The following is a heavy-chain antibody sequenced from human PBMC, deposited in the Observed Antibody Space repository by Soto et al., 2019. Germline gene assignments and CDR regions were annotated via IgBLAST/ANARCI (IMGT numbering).Heavy chain of an antibody. CDR1: GFTFRTYG. D-gene: IGHD3-3*01. CDR2: ISETGKNT. Sequence: EVQLLESGGDLVQPGGSLRLSCSATGFTFRTYGMAWVRQAPGKGLEWVSGISETGKNTNYADSVRGRFTISRNNSKNTLYLLMNTLRAEDTAVYYCAKGRATNFGVIWKYGMDVWGPGTTVSVSS. V-gene: IGHV3-23*01. J-gene: IGHJ6*02. CDR3: AKGRATNFGVIWKYGMDV.